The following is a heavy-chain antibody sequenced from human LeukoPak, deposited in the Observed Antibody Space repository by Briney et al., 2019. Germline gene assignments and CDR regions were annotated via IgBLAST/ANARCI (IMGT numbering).Heavy chain of an antibody. D-gene: IGHD3-10*01. V-gene: IGHV4-30-2*01. CDR1: GFSFSNYA. CDR3: ARVGTMVRGVIKGYWFDP. Sequence: LRLSCVASGFSFSNYAMTWIRQPPGKGLEWIGYIYHSGSTYYNPPLKSRVAISVDRSKNQFSLKLSSVTAADTAVYYCARVGTMVRGVIKGYWFDPWGQGTLVTVSS. J-gene: IGHJ5*02. CDR2: IYHSGST.